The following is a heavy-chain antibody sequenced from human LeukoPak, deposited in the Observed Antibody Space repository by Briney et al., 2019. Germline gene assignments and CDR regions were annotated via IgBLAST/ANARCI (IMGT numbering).Heavy chain of an antibody. CDR3: ARVSYQEGVDY. CDR2: INHSGST. CDR1: SGSLRENY. J-gene: IGHJ4*02. Sequence: SETLSLTCNVSSGSLRENYWSWIRQSPGKGLEWIAEINHSGSTNYNPSLKSRVTISVDKSKNQFSLNLSSVTAADTAVYYCARVSYQEGVDYWGQGTLVTVSS. D-gene: IGHD2-2*01. V-gene: IGHV4-34*01.